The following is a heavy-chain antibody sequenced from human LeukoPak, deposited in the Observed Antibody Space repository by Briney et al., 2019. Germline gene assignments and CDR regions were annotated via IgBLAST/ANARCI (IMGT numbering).Heavy chain of an antibody. V-gene: IGHV3-30*03. D-gene: IGHD6-19*01. Sequence: PGGSLRLSCAASGFTFSSYGMHWVRQAPSKGLEWVAVISYDGSNKYYADSVKGRITISRDNSKNTLYLQMNSLRAEDTAVYYCARDYARIAVAGTWRLPLDYWGQGTLVTVSS. CDR2: ISYDGSNK. CDR1: GFTFSSYG. CDR3: ARDYARIAVAGTWRLPLDY. J-gene: IGHJ4*02.